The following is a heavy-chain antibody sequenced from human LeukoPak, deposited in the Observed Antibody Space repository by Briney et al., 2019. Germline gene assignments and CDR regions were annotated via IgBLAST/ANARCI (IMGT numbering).Heavy chain of an antibody. CDR2: IYSGGST. CDR1: GFTVSSNY. D-gene: IGHD3-10*01. J-gene: IGHJ4*02. CDR3: ARASVLLWFGELSQYFDY. Sequence: GGSLRLSCAASGFTVSSNYMSWVRQAPGKGLEWVSVIYSGGSTYYADSVKGRFTISRDNSKNTLYLQMNSLRAEDTAVYYCARASVLLWFGELSQYFDYWGQGTLVTVSS. V-gene: IGHV3-53*01.